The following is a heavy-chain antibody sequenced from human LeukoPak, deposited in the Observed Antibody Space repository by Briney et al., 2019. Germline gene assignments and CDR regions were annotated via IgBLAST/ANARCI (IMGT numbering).Heavy chain of an antibody. D-gene: IGHD3-10*01. CDR3: ARGEFGELLSYYYGMDV. CDR2: IYYSGST. CDR1: HGSHRSGHYY. V-gene: IGHV4-30-4*01. J-gene: IGHJ6*04. Sequence: SQTLSLTCTCSHGSHRSGHYYWSCIRQPPGEGLVWLGYIYYSGSTYYNPSLKSRVTISVDTSKNQFSLKLRAVAAADTAVYYCARGEFGELLSYYYGMDVWGKGTTVTVSS.